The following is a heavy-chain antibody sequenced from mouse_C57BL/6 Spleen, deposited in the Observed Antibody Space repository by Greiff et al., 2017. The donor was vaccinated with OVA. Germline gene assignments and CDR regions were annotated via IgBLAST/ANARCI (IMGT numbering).Heavy chain of an antibody. D-gene: IGHD1-1*01. CDR3: ARVTTGVDY. Sequence: QVQLKESGPELVKPGASVKISCKASGYAFSSSWMNWVKQRPGKGLEWIGRIYPGDGDTNYNGKFKGKATLTADKSSSTAYMQRSSLTSEDSAVFFCARVTTGVDYRGQGTTLTVSS. CDR2: IYPGDGDT. V-gene: IGHV1-82*01. CDR1: GYAFSSSW. J-gene: IGHJ2*01.